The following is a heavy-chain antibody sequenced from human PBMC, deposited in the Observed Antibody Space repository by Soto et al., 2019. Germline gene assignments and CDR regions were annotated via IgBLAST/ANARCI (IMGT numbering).Heavy chain of an antibody. D-gene: IGHD3-9*01. CDR2: IIPIFGTP. CDR1: GGTFISYS. J-gene: IGHJ4*02. Sequence: QVQLVQSGAEVKKPGSSVKVSCKASGGTFISYSLSWVRQAPGQGLEWMGGIIPIFGTPNYAQKFQGRVAMTADESTSTAYMELSSLGSEDTAIYYCARGGCYDVLTGSLPPFDYWGQGTLVTVSS. V-gene: IGHV1-69*12. CDR3: ARGGCYDVLTGSLPPFDY.